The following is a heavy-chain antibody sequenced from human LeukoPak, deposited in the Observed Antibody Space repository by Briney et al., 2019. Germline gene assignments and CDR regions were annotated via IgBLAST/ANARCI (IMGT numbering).Heavy chain of an antibody. Sequence: ASVKVSCKASGGTFSSYAISWVRQAPGQGLEWMGGIIPIFGTANYAQKFQGRVTITTDESTSTAYMELSSLRSEDTAVYYCASEGAPGSGWYPGDASDIWGQGTMVTVSS. CDR3: ASEGAPGSGWYPGDASDI. J-gene: IGHJ3*02. V-gene: IGHV1-69*05. D-gene: IGHD6-19*01. CDR2: IIPIFGTA. CDR1: GGTFSSYA.